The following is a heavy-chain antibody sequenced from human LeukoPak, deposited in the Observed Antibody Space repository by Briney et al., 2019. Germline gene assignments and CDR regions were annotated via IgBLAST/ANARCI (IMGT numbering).Heavy chain of an antibody. J-gene: IGHJ4*02. CDR1: GYTFTSYG. D-gene: IGHD3-22*01. Sequence: ASVKVSCKASGYTFTSYGISWVRQAPGQGLEWMGWISAYNGNTNHAQKLQGRVTMTTDTSTSTAYMELRSLRSDDTAVYYCARDRGYYYDSSGYYTLGYWGQGTLVTVSS. V-gene: IGHV1-18*01. CDR2: ISAYNGNT. CDR3: ARDRGYYYDSSGYYTLGY.